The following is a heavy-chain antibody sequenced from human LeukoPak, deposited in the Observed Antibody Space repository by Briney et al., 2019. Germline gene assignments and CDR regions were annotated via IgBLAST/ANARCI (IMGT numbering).Heavy chain of an antibody. CDR2: IIPIFGKT. CDR1: GVTFSIYG. D-gene: IGHD2-15*01. J-gene: IGHJ4*02. CDR3: ASGYCSGGSCYRISAFDY. V-gene: IGHV1-69*13. Sequence: GASVKVSCKASGVTFSIYGITWVRQAPGQGLEWMGGIIPIFGKTNYAQKFQGRVTITADESTSTAYMELSSLRSEDTAVYYCASGYCSGGSCYRISAFDYWGQGTLVTVSS.